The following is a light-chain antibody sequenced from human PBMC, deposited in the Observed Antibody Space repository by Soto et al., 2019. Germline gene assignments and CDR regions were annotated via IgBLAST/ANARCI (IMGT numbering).Light chain of an antibody. Sequence: PGETATLSCRASQRVSSSHLAWYQQKVGQAPRLLIYGDSRRATGIPDRFSGSGSGTDFTLIINRLDPEDFAVYYCQYYGTSTGTFGQGTKVDIK. CDR1: QRVSSSH. J-gene: IGKJ1*01. V-gene: IGKV3-20*01. CDR3: QYYGTSTGT. CDR2: GDS.